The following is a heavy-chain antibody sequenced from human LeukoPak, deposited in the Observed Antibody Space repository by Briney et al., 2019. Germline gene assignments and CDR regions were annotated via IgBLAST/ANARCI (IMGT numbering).Heavy chain of an antibody. CDR3: ARGCIAAAGTNDY. J-gene: IGHJ4*02. D-gene: IGHD6-13*01. Sequence: PGGFLRLSCAASGFTFSSYSMNWVRQAPGKGLEWVSYISSSSSTIYYADSVKGRFTISRDNAKNSLYLQMNSLRAEDTAVYYCARGCIAAAGTNDYWGQGTLVTVSS. CDR1: GFTFSSYS. V-gene: IGHV3-48*04. CDR2: ISSSSSTI.